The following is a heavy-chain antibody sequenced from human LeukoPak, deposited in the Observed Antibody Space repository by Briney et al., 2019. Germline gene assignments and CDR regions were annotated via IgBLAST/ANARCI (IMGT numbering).Heavy chain of an antibody. D-gene: IGHD6-13*01. J-gene: IGHJ4*02. CDR3: AREGGDIAAAGTPYYFDY. CDR1: GGSISSYY. Sequence: ASETLSLTCTVSGGSISSYYWSWIRQPPGKGLEWNGYIYYSGSTNYNPSLKSRVTISVDTSKNQFSLKLSSVTAADTAVYYCAREGGDIAAAGTPYYFDYWGQGTLVTVSS. CDR2: IYYSGST. V-gene: IGHV4-59*01.